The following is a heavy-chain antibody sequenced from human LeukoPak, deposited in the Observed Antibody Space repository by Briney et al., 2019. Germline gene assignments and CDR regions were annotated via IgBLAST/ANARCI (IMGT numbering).Heavy chain of an antibody. V-gene: IGHV2-5*01. J-gene: IGHJ5*02. CDR3: AHSFRLEYDFWSGYYSGFDP. CDR1: GFSLSTSGVG. Sequence: KESGPTLVKPTQTLTLTCTFSGFSLSTSGVGVGWIRQPPGKALEWLALIYWNDDKRYSPSLKSRPTITKDTSKNQVVLTMTNMDPVDTATYYCAHSFRLEYDFWSGYYSGFDPWGQGTLVTVSS. CDR2: IYWNDDK. D-gene: IGHD3-3*01.